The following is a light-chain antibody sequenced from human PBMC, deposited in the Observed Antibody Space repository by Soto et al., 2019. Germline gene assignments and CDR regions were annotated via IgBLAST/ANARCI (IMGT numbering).Light chain of an antibody. CDR1: QRLSSN. J-gene: IGKJ5*01. V-gene: IGKV3-15*01. Sequence: VLTQSPVTPTVSPGETVTLSCRASQRLSSNLAWYQQRPGQAPRLLIYGASIRATDIPARFIGSGSGTEFTLTISSLKSEDFAVYYCQQRSSWPRITCGQGTRLEI. CDR3: QQRSSWPRIT. CDR2: GAS.